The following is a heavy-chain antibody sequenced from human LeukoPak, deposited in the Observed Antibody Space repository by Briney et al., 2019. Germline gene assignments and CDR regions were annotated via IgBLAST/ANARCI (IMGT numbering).Heavy chain of an antibody. CDR3: ATRWLQGTDFDY. CDR2: ISSSGSTI. V-gene: IGHV3-48*03. CDR1: GFTFSSYE. Sequence: PGGSLRLSCAASGFTFSSYEMNWVRQAPGKGLEWVSYISSSGSTIYYADSVKGRFTISRDNAKNSLYLQMNSLRAEDTAVYYCATRWLQGTDFDYWGQGTLVTVSS. J-gene: IGHJ4*02. D-gene: IGHD5-18*01.